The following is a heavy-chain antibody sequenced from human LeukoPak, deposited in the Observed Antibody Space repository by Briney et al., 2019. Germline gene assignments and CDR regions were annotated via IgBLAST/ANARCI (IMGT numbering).Heavy chain of an antibody. CDR2: IYSGGST. D-gene: IGHD3-9*01. V-gene: IGHV3-66*01. Sequence: PGGSRRLSCAASGFTVSSNYMSWVRQAPGKGLEWVSVIYSGGSTYYADSVKGRFTISRDNSKNTLYLQMNSLRAEDTAVYYCAREGRYFDWLLDAFDIWGQGTMVTVSS. CDR1: GFTVSSNY. J-gene: IGHJ3*02. CDR3: AREGRYFDWLLDAFDI.